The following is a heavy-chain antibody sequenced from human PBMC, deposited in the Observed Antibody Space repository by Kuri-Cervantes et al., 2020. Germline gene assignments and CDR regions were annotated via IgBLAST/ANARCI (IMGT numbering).Heavy chain of an antibody. D-gene: IGHD3-10*01. V-gene: IGHV3-30-3*01. CDR2: ISYDGSSK. CDR1: GFTFRTYA. Sequence: GESLKISCAASGFTFRTYAIHWVRQSPGKGLEWVAVISYDGSSKYYADSVKGRFTISRDNSKNTLYLHMNALRVEDTAVYFCARDLVRGYLAGWGQGTLVTVSS. CDR3: ARDLVRGYLAG. J-gene: IGHJ4*02.